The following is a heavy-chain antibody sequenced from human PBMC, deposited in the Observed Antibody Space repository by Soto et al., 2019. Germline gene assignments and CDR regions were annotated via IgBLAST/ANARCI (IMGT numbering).Heavy chain of an antibody. Sequence: QVQLVQSGAEVKKPGSSVKVSCKASGGTFCSYAISWVRQAPGQGLEWMGGIIPIFGTANYAQKFQGRVTITADKSTSTAYMELSSLRSEDTAVYYCARSGYLGVDYYYYGMDVWGQGTTVTVSS. D-gene: IGHD3-10*01. CDR2: IIPIFGTA. J-gene: IGHJ6*02. CDR3: ARSGYLGVDYYYYGMDV. V-gene: IGHV1-69*06. CDR1: GGTFCSYA.